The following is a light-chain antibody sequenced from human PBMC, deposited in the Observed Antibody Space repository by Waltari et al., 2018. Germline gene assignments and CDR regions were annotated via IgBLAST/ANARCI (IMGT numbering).Light chain of an antibody. CDR1: QVISNN. J-gene: IGKJ2*03. V-gene: IGKV3-15*01. Sequence: EIELTQSPATLSASPGERVTLSCWAIQVISNNLVWYQHKPGQAPRLLIYGASARATGVPERFSGSGYRTEFTLTISSLQSEDFAVYYCQHYNNRPPYSFGQGTKLDIK. CDR2: GAS. CDR3: QHYNNRPPYS.